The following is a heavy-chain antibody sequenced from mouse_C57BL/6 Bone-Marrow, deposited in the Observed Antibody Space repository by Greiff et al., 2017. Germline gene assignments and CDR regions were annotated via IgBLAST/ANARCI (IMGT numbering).Heavy chain of an antibody. CDR1: GYTFTSYD. D-gene: IGHD1-1*01. Sequence: QVQLQQSGPELVKPGASVKLSCKASGYTFTSYDINWVKQRPGQGLEWIGWIYPRDGSTKYNEKFKGKDTLTVDKSSSTAYMEIHRLKSEDSAFYFCARLEFDGSSGDWYFDVCVSGTTVTVSS. J-gene: IGHJ1*01. V-gene: IGHV1-85*01. CDR3: ARLEFDGSSGDWYFDV. CDR2: IYPRDGST.